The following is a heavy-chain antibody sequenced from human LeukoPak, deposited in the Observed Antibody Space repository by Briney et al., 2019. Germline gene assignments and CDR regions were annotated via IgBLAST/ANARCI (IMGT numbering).Heavy chain of an antibody. Sequence: SETLSLTCTVSGGSISSADYYWSWIRQPPGKGLEWIGYIYHSGNTYYNPSLKSRVTISVDTSKNQSSLKLSSVTAADTAVYYCAGEVRPDGSARGYYFDYWGQGTLVTVSS. CDR3: AGEVRPDGSARGYYFDY. J-gene: IGHJ4*02. D-gene: IGHD3-10*01. CDR1: GGSISSADYY. CDR2: IYHSGNT. V-gene: IGHV4-30-4*01.